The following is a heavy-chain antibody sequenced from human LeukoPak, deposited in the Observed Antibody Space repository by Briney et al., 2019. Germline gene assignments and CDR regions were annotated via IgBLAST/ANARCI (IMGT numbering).Heavy chain of an antibody. V-gene: IGHV3-53*01. Sequence: GGSLRLSYAASGFTVSSNYMSWVRQAPGKGLEWVSVIYSGGSTYYADSVKGRFTISRDNSKNTLYLQMNSLRAEDTAVYYCARAVPHYYYYYMDVWGKGTTVTVSS. CDR1: GFTVSSNY. CDR2: IYSGGST. CDR3: ARAVPHYYYYYMDV. J-gene: IGHJ6*03.